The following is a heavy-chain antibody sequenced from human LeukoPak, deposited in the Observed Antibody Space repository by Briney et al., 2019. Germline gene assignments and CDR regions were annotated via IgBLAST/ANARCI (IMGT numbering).Heavy chain of an antibody. V-gene: IGHV3-74*01. CDR1: GFTFSSYW. J-gene: IGHJ4*02. D-gene: IGHD3-3*01. Sequence: PGGSLRLSCAASGFTFSSYWMHWVRQAPGKGLVWVSRIKSDGSSTSYADSVKGRFTISRDNAKNTLHLQMNSLRAEDTAVYYCARGGYYGSGRYYFDSWGQGTLVTVSS. CDR3: ARGGYYGSGRYYFDS. CDR2: IKSDGSST.